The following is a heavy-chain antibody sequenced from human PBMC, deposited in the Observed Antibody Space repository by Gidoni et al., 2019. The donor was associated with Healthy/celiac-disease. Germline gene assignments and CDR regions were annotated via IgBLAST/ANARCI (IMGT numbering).Heavy chain of an antibody. D-gene: IGHD2-15*01. CDR2: ISGSGGST. V-gene: IGHV3-23*01. CDR3: AKHRGPCSGGSCYYREGYYYGMDV. J-gene: IGHJ6*02. Sequence: EVQLLESGGGLVQPGGSLRLSCAASGFTFSSYAMSWVRQAPGKWLEWVSAISGSGGSTYYADSVKGRFTISRDNSKNTLYLQMNSLRAEDTAVYYCAKHRGPCSGGSCYYREGYYYGMDVWGQGTTVTVSS. CDR1: GFTFSSYA.